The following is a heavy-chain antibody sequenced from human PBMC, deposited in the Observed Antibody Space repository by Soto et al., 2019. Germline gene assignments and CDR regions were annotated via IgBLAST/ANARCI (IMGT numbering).Heavy chain of an antibody. Sequence: EVQLVESGGGLVKPGGSLRLSCAASGFTFSSYSMNWVRQAPGKGLEWVSSISSSSSYIYYADSVKGRFTISRDNAKNSLYLYMNSLRAEDTAVYYCARRSDIVVVPAAISCAFDIWGQGTMVTVSS. CDR3: ARRSDIVVVPAAISCAFDI. CDR2: ISSSSSYI. V-gene: IGHV3-21*01. CDR1: GFTFSSYS. D-gene: IGHD2-2*02. J-gene: IGHJ3*02.